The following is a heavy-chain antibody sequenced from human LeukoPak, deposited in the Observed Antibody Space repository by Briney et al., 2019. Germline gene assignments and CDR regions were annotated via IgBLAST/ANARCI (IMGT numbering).Heavy chain of an antibody. V-gene: IGHV5-51*01. J-gene: IGHJ4*02. D-gene: IGHD3-10*01. CDR3: ASPIVRGAKYSFDY. CDR2: IFPGDSYT. CDR1: GYRFTTYW. Sequence: GESLKISCKGSGYRFTTYWIGLVRQMPGKGLEWMGIIFPGDSYTRYSPSFQGQVTIPADKSISTAYLQWSSLKASDTAMYYCASPIVRGAKYSFDYWGQGTLVTVSS.